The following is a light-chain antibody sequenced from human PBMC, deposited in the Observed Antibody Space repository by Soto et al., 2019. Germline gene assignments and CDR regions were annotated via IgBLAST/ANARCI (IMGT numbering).Light chain of an antibody. V-gene: IGLV2-14*01. CDR2: EVS. CDR1: NSDIGGYNY. J-gene: IGLJ1*01. CDR3: SSYSGSSPLDV. Sequence: QSALTQPASVSGSPGQSITISCTGTNSDIGGYNYVSCYQQHSGKAPKLIIYEVSNRPSGVSNRFSGSKSGNTASLAISGLQAEDEADYYCSSYSGSSPLDVFGTGTKVTVL.